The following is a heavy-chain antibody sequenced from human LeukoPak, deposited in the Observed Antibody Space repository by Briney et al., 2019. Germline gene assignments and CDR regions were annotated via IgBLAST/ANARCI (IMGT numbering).Heavy chain of an antibody. Sequence: SETLSLTCTVSGGSLSSSRYYWGWIRQPPGKGLEWIGSIYYSGSTYYNPSLKSRVTISVDTSKNQFSLKLSSVTAADTAVYYCARRVQYCSSTSCYTNWFDPWGQGTLVTVSS. D-gene: IGHD2-2*02. CDR2: IYYSGST. CDR3: ARRVQYCSSTSCYTNWFDP. J-gene: IGHJ5*02. V-gene: IGHV4-39*01. CDR1: GGSLSSSRYY.